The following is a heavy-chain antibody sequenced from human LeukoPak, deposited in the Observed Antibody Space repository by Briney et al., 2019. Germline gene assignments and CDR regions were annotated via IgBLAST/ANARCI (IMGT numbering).Heavy chain of an antibody. Sequence: GASVKVSCKASGYTFTGYYMHWVQQAPGQGLEWMGWINPNSGGTNYAQKFQGRVTMTRDTSISTAYMELSRLRSDDTAVYYCARDQAEIYGDYEIGSDYWGQGTLVTVSS. CDR2: INPNSGGT. CDR1: GYTFTGYY. CDR3: ARDQAEIYGDYEIGSDY. J-gene: IGHJ4*02. V-gene: IGHV1-2*02. D-gene: IGHD4-17*01.